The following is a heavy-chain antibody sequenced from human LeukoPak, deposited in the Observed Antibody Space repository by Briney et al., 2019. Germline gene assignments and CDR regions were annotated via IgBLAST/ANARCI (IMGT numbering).Heavy chain of an antibody. Sequence: GESLKISCKASGYSFTNYWIGWVRQMPGKGLEWMGIVYPGDSDTKYSPSFQGQVTISADKSISTAYLQWSSLKASDTAMYYCARPSITYSSSWYGEFYFDYWGQGTLATVSS. J-gene: IGHJ4*02. V-gene: IGHV5-51*01. D-gene: IGHD6-13*01. CDR3: ARPSITYSSSWYGEFYFDY. CDR1: GYSFTNYW. CDR2: VYPGDSDT.